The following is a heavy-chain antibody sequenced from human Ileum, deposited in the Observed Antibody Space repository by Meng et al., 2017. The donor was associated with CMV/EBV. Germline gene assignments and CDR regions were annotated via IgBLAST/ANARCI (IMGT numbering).Heavy chain of an antibody. CDR2: ISRDNTYT. Sequence: VSLVGSGGDFVNHGGSLRLSGGASGFSFSDFHMNWFRQAPGKGPEWVSFISRDNTYTNYADSVKGRFTISRDNAKNLLFLQMNSLRVEDTALYYCARGHYDSFWGRGTLVTVSS. CDR3: ARGHYDSF. J-gene: IGHJ4*02. V-gene: IGHV3-11*06. D-gene: IGHD3-22*01. CDR1: GFSFSDFH.